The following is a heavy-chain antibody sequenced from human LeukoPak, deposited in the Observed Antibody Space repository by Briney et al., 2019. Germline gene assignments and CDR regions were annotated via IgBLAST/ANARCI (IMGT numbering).Heavy chain of an antibody. J-gene: IGHJ5*02. CDR2: IYYSGST. CDR3: ARGLDTSNDLRSTEPYWFDP. CDR1: GGSISSSSYY. D-gene: IGHD1-1*01. Sequence: SETLSLTCTVSGGSISSSSYYWGWLRQPPGKVLEWIGRIYYSGSTYYNPSLKSRVTISVDTSKNQFSLKLSSVTAADTALYYCARGLDTSNDLRSTEPYWFDPWGQGTLVTVSS. V-gene: IGHV4-39*07.